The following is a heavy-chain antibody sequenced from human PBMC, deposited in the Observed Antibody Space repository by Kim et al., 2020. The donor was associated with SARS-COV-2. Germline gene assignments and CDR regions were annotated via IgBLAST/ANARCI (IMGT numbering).Heavy chain of an antibody. CDR2: INTNTGNP. CDR1: GYTFTSYA. V-gene: IGHV7-4-1*02. CDR3: ARSLFEGYYDSSEWTSFAPVEDY. D-gene: IGHD3-22*01. Sequence: ASVKVSCKASGYTFTSYAMNWVRQAPGQGLEWMGWINTNTGNPTYAQGFTGRFVFSLDTSVSTAYLQISSLKAEDTAVYYCARSLFEGYYDSSEWTSFAPVEDYWGQGTLVTVSS. J-gene: IGHJ4*02.